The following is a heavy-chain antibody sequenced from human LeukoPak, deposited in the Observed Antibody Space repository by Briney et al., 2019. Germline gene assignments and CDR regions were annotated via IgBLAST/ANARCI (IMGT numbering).Heavy chain of an antibody. CDR2: LVPIFGTP. CDR3: ARGGLISSSWLGVDY. V-gene: IGHV1-69*06. Sequence: SVKVSCKTSGGIFSRYAISWVRQVPGQGLEWMGGLVPIFGTPNYAQKFQGRVTITADKSTSTAYMELSSLRSEDTAVYYCARGGLISSSWLGVDYWGQGTLVTVSS. CDR1: GGIFSRYA. D-gene: IGHD6-13*01. J-gene: IGHJ4*02.